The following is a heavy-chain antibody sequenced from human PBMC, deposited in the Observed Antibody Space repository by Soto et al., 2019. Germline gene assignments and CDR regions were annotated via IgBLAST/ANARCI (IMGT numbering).Heavy chain of an antibody. CDR2: ISYDGSYK. D-gene: IGHD1-7*01. Sequence: QVQLVESGGGVVQPGRSLRLSCAASGFTFSSYGMHWVRQAPGKGLEWVAVISYDGSYKYYADSVKGRFTISRDNSKNTMYLKMDSLRAEDTAVYYCAKGWDIAGNTGMFDPWGQGTLVTVSS. J-gene: IGHJ5*02. V-gene: IGHV3-30*18. CDR3: AKGWDIAGNTGMFDP. CDR1: GFTFSSYG.